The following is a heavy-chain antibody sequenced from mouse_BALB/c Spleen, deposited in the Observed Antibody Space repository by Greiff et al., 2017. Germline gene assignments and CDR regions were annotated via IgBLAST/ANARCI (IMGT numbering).Heavy chain of an antibody. J-gene: IGHJ3*01. CDR1: GYTFTDYE. CDR2: IDPETGGT. V-gene: IGHV1-15*01. Sequence: QVQLQQSGAELVRPGASVTLSCKASGYTFTDYEMHWVKQTPVHGLEWIGAIDPETGGTAYNQKFKGKATLTADKSSSTAYMELRSLTSEDSAVYYCTRKNYGNWFADWGQGTLVTVSA. D-gene: IGHD2-1*01. CDR3: TRKNYGNWFAD.